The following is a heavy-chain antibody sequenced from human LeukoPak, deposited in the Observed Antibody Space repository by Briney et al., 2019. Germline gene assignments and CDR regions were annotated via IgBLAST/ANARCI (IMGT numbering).Heavy chain of an antibody. Sequence: KPSETLSLTCAVYGGSFSGYYWSWIRKPPGKGLEWIGEINHSGSTNYNPSLKSRVTISVDTSKNQFSLKLSSVTAADTAVYYCASSEPRLLGFGELSPVRYWGQGTLVTVSS. J-gene: IGHJ4*02. D-gene: IGHD3-10*01. CDR1: GGSFSGYY. CDR2: INHSGST. V-gene: IGHV4-34*01. CDR3: ASSEPRLLGFGELSPVRY.